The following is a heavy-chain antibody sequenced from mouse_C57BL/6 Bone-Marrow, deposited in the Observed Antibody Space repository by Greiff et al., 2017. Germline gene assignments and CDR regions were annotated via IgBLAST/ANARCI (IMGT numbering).Heavy chain of an antibody. CDR2: IDPEDGDT. CDR3: TTPFTTVVATRAY. CDR1: GFNIKDYY. V-gene: IGHV14-1*01. J-gene: IGHJ3*01. Sequence: VQLQQSGAELVRPGASVKLSCTASGFNIKDYYMPWVKQRPEQGLEWIGRIDPEDGDTEYAPKFPGKATMTADTSSNTAYLQLSSLTSEDTAVYYCTTPFTTVVATRAYWGQGTLVTVSA. D-gene: IGHD1-1*01.